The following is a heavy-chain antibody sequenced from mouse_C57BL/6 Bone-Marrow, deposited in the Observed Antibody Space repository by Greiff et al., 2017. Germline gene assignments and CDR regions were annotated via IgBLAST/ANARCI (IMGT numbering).Heavy chain of an antibody. Sequence: EVKLVESGGDLVKPGGSLKLSCAASGFTFSSYGMSWVRQTPDKRLEWVATISSGGSYTYYPDSVKGRFTISRDNAKNTLYLQMSSLKSEDTAMYYCARHDLITDYYAMDYWGQGTSVTVSS. V-gene: IGHV5-6*01. D-gene: IGHD2-4*01. J-gene: IGHJ4*01. CDR2: ISSGGSYT. CDR3: ARHDLITDYYAMDY. CDR1: GFTFSSYG.